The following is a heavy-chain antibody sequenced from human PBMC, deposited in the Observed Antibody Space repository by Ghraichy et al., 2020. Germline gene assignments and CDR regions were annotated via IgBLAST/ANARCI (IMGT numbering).Heavy chain of an antibody. D-gene: IGHD4-11*01. Sequence: GGSLRLSCAASGFTFSSYWMHWVRQAPGKGLVWVSRINSDGSSTSYADSVKGRLTISRDIAKNTLYLQMNSLRAEDTAWYYCARVAVTTSYESDYWGQGTLVSVSS. V-gene: IGHV3-74*01. CDR1: GFTFSSYW. CDR2: INSDGSST. CDR3: ARVAVTTSYESDY. J-gene: IGHJ4*02.